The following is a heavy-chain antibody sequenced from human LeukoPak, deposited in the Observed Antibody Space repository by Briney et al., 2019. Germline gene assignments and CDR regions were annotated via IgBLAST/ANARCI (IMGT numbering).Heavy chain of an antibody. J-gene: IGHJ4*02. D-gene: IGHD3-3*01. V-gene: IGHV3-7*01. CDR1: GFSFSSYW. CDR3: VSGFLQWLY. Sequence: GGSLRLSCAASGFSFSSYWMSWVRQAPGKGPEWVANINPDGSNMLYVDSVKGRFTISRDNAKNSLYLQMNNLRAEDTAVYFCVSGFLQWLYWGQGTPVTVSS. CDR2: INPDGSNM.